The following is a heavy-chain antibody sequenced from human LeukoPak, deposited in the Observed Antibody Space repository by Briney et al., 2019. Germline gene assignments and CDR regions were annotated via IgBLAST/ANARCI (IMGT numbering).Heavy chain of an antibody. CDR1: GFTFSSYA. Sequence: GGSLRLSCAASGFTFSSYAMRWVRQAPGKGLEWVAVISYDGSNKYYADSVKGRFTISRDNSKNTLYLQMNSLRAEDTAVYYCARDLSPLMVYAILDYWGQGTLVTVSS. D-gene: IGHD2-8*01. J-gene: IGHJ4*02. CDR3: ARDLSPLMVYAILDY. V-gene: IGHV3-30-3*01. CDR2: ISYDGSNK.